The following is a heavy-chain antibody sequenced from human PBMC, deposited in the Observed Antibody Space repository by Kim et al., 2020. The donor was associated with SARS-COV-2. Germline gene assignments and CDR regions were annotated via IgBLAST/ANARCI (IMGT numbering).Heavy chain of an antibody. J-gene: IGHJ4*02. D-gene: IGHD3-22*01. Sequence: GGSLRLSCAASGFTFSSYGMHWVRQAPGKGLEWVAVISYDGSNKYYADSVKGRFTISRDNSKNTLYLQMNSLRAEDTAVYYCAAYDSSGHFDYWGQGTLVTVSS. CDR2: ISYDGSNK. V-gene: IGHV3-30*03. CDR1: GFTFSSYG. CDR3: AAYDSSGHFDY.